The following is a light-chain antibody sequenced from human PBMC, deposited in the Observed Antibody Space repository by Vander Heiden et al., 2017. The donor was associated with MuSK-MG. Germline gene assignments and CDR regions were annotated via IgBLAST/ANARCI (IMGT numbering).Light chain of an antibody. Sequence: IVMTQSPDTLALSLGERATINCRSSQSVLYNSNNYLAWYQQKPGRPPRLLIYWASARESGVPDRFNGSGYGKDFTLTISNRQADDVAVYYCQQHVNNHPITFGGGTKVEIK. CDR1: QSVLYNSNNY. CDR3: QQHVNNHPIT. V-gene: IGKV4-1*01. CDR2: WAS. J-gene: IGKJ4*01.